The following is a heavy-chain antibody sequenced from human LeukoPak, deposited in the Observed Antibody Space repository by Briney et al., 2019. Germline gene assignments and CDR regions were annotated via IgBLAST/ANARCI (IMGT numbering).Heavy chain of an antibody. D-gene: IGHD3-16*01. CDR3: ARGRVFESIIDC. V-gene: IGHV3-23*01. CDR1: GFTLSSHS. Sequence: GGSLRLSCAASGFTLSSHSMYWVRQAPGKGLEWVSGISGGGGTIYYADSVKGRFTISRDSSENTLYLHMNNLRVDDTAIYYCARGRVFESIIDCWGQGILVTVSS. CDR2: ISGGGGTI. J-gene: IGHJ4*02.